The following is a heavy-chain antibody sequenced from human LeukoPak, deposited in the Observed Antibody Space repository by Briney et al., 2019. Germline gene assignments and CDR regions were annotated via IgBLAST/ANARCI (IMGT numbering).Heavy chain of an antibody. D-gene: IGHD6-19*01. J-gene: IGHJ4*02. CDR1: GFTFSGYS. CDR3: ARGGSSGSFDY. Sequence: RGSLRLSCAASGFTFSGYSMNWVRQAPGKGLEWVSSISSSSNYIYYADSVKGRFTISRDNAKNSLFLQMNSLRAEDTAVYYCARGGSSGSFDYGGQGTLVIVSS. V-gene: IGHV3-21*01. CDR2: ISSSSNYI.